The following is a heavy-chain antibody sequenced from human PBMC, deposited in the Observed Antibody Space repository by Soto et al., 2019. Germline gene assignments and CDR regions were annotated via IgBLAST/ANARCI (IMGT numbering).Heavy chain of an antibody. V-gene: IGHV3-48*02. D-gene: IGHD1-26*01. CDR1: GFTFSSYS. J-gene: IGHJ3*02. CDR2: SSSSSSTI. Sequence: EVQLVESGGGLVQPGGSLRLSCAASGFTFSSYSMNWVRQAPGKGLEWVSYSSSSSSTIYYADSVKGRFTISRDNAKNSLYLQMNSLRDEDTAVYYCARDRVVGDTGLDAFDIWGQGTMVTVSS. CDR3: ARDRVVGDTGLDAFDI.